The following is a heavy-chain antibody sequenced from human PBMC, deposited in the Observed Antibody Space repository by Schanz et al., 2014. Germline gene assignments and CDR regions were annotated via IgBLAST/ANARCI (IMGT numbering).Heavy chain of an antibody. V-gene: IGHV3-21*02. D-gene: IGHD2-21*02. Sequence: EVQLVESGGGLAKPGGSLRLSCGVSGFTASSHSMNWVRQAPGKGLEWVSSISSRSSHIYYADSVKGRFTVSRDNAKNSVYLQMNGLRVEDTAVYYCVRERTNYGGNSYFFDHWGQGTLVTVSS. CDR1: GFTASSHS. J-gene: IGHJ4*02. CDR2: ISSRSSHI. CDR3: VRERTNYGGNSYFFDH.